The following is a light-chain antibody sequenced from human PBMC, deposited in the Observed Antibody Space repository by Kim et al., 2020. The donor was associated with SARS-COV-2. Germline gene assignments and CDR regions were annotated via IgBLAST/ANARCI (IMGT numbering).Light chain of an antibody. J-gene: IGKJ5*01. V-gene: IGKV1-39*01. CDR3: QQTYITPIT. CDR1: QSIGIS. CDR2: TAS. Sequence: ASVGDRITSTCRARQSIGISLNWYQHQPGKAPKLLLYTASTLHSGVPSRFSGSGSRTDFTLTITSLQPEDFATYYYQQTYITPITFGQGTRLEIK.